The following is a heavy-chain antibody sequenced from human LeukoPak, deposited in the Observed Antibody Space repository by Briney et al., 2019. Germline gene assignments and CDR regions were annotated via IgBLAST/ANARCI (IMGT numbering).Heavy chain of an antibody. CDR2: ISSSGPTI. D-gene: IGHD6-13*01. CDR1: GFSFSDYF. Sequence: PGGSLRLSCVASGFSFSDYFMTWIRQAPGKGLEWLSYISSSGPTIYYTDSVKGRFTISRDDAKNSLYLQMNSLRAEDTAVYYCTFKRYSSSWFRDYWGQGTLVTVSS. J-gene: IGHJ4*02. CDR3: TFKRYSSSWFRDY. V-gene: IGHV3-11*01.